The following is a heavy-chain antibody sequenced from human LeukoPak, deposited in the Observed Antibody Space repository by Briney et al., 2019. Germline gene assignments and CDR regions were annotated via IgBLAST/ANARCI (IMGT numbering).Heavy chain of an antibody. CDR3: ARASQWLAFDS. CDR1: GFTFSNCG. V-gene: IGHV3-66*01. D-gene: IGHD6-19*01. CDR2: IYNGVNT. J-gene: IGHJ4*02. Sequence: GGSLRLSCAASGFTFSNCGMNWVRQAPGKGLEWVSVIYNGVNTNYADSVEGRFSISRDSSKNTLFLQMNSLRAEDTAVYYCARASQWLAFDSWGQGTLVTVSS.